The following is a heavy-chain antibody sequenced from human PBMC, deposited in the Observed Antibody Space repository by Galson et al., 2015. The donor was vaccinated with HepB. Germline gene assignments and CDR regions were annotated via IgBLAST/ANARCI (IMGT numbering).Heavy chain of an antibody. CDR1: GYSFTSYW. J-gene: IGHJ6*02. CDR2: IYPGGSDT. Sequence: QSGAEVKKPGESLKISCKGSGYSFTSYWIGWVRQMPGKGLEWMGIIYPGGSDTRYSPSFQGQVTISADKSISTAYLQWSSLKASDTAMYYCARHAPISSSILGPMYGMDVWGQGTTVTVSS. CDR3: ARHAPISSSILGPMYGMDV. V-gene: IGHV5-51*01. D-gene: IGHD2-2*01.